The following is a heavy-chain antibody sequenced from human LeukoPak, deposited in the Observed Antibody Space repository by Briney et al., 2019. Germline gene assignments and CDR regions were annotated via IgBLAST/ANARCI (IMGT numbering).Heavy chain of an antibody. Sequence: PGGSLRLSCAASGFTFSSYAMHWVRQAPGKGLEWVAVISYDGSNKYYADSVKGRFTISRDNSKNTLYLQMNSLRAEDTAVYYCAREMGSMRAYAFDVWGQGTMVTVSS. CDR3: AREMGSMRAYAFDV. CDR2: ISYDGSNK. CDR1: GFTFSSYA. D-gene: IGHD2-8*01. V-gene: IGHV3-30*04. J-gene: IGHJ3*01.